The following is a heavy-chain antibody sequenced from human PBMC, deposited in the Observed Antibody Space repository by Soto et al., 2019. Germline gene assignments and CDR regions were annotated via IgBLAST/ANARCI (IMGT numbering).Heavy chain of an antibody. J-gene: IGHJ6*02. Sequence: QSITGVISWCRVSIYISACTWLRQSPSRGLEWLGRAYYRSKWYNDYAVSVKSRITINPDTSKNQFSLQLNSVTPEDTAVYYCARDRAVAGLYYYYYGMDVWGQGTTVTVSS. CDR1: WCRVSIYISA. CDR3: ARDRAVAGLYYYYYGMDV. V-gene: IGHV6-1*01. CDR2: AYYRSKWYN. D-gene: IGHD6-19*01.